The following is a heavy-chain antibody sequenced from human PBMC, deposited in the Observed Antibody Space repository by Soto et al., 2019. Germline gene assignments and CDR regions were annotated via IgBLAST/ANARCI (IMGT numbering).Heavy chain of an antibody. CDR1: GGSISSSSYY. Sequence: QLQLQESGPGLVKPSETLSLTCTVSGGSISSSSYYWGWIRQPPGKGLEWIASFYYSGGTYYNPSXKXRIXISVVTSKNQFSLRLSSMTAADTAVYYCARPRGSYRFYFDYWGQGTLVTVSS. J-gene: IGHJ4*02. D-gene: IGHD1-26*01. CDR2: FYYSGGT. CDR3: ARPRGSYRFYFDY. V-gene: IGHV4-39*01.